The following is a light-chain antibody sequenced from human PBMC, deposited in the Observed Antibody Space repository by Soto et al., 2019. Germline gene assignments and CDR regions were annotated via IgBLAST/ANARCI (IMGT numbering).Light chain of an antibody. J-gene: IGLJ1*01. V-gene: IGLV2-14*01. CDR1: SSDVGAYNY. CDR3: SSYTTSYFYV. Sequence: QPVLTQPASVSGSPGQSITISCTGTSSDVGAYNYVSWYQQHPGEAPKLIIYGVNNRPSGVSYRFSASKSAFTASLTISGLQAEDEAHYYCSSYTTSYFYVFGPGTKLTVL. CDR2: GVN.